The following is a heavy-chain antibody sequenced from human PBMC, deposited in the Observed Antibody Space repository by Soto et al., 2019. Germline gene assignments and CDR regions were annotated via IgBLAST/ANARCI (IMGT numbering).Heavy chain of an antibody. Sequence: QVQLVQSGAEVKKPGASVKVSCKASGYTFTSYGISWVRQAPGQGLEWMGWISAYNGNTNYVQKLQGRVTMTTDTSTSTADIELRSLRSDDTAVYYCARRDSSSGSDFDYGGEGTLVTVSS. V-gene: IGHV1-18*04. CDR3: ARRDSSSGSDFDY. CDR1: GYTFTSYG. J-gene: IGHJ4*02. D-gene: IGHD6-13*01. CDR2: ISAYNGNT.